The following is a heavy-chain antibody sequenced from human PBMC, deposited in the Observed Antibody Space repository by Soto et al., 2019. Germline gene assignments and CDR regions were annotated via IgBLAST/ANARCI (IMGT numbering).Heavy chain of an antibody. CDR1: GYTFTSYG. D-gene: IGHD1-1*01. CDR3: ANPIPKTGTTFGF. V-gene: IGHV1-18*01. Sequence: ASVKVSCKASGYTFTSYGISWVRQAPGQGLEWMGWISAYNGNTNYAQKLQGRVTMTTDTSTSTAYMELRSLRAEDTAVYYCANPIPKTGTTFGFWGQGTLVTVSS. CDR2: ISAYNGNT. J-gene: IGHJ4*02.